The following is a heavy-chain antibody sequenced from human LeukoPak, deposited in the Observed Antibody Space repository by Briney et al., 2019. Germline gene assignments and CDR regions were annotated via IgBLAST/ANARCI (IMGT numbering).Heavy chain of an antibody. CDR2: ISGSGGST. J-gene: IGHJ4*02. D-gene: IGHD3-9*01. Sequence: GGTLRLSCAASGFTFSSCGMSWVRQAPGKGLEWVSAISGSGGSTYYADSVKGRFTISRDNSKNTLYLQMNSLRAEDTAVYYCAKDIASLYYDILTGYYDSYFDYWGQGTLVTVSP. CDR3: AKDIASLYYDILTGYYDSYFDY. CDR1: GFTFSSCG. V-gene: IGHV3-23*01.